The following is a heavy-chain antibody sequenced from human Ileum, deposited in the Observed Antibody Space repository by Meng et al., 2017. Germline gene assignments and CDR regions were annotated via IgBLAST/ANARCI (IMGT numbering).Heavy chain of an antibody. V-gene: IGHV4-38-2*02. Sequence: SETLSLTCTVSGFSINTNYYWGWIRQPPGKGLEWIGNFHHSGITNYNPSLKSRVTISVDTSKNQFSLKLNSVSAADTAVYYCTRASIWYSGGYWGQGTLVTVSS. CDR2: FHHSGIT. J-gene: IGHJ4*02. CDR1: GFSINTNYY. CDR3: TRASIWYSGGY. D-gene: IGHD1-26*01.